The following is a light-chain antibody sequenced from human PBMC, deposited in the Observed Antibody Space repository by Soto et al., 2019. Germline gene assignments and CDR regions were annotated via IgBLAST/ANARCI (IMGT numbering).Light chain of an antibody. V-gene: IGLV2-14*01. CDR1: SSDVGGYNY. Sequence: QSVLTQPASVSGSPGQSITISCTGTSSDVGGYNYGSWYQQHPGKAPKLMIYDVSNRPSGVSNRFSGSKSGNTASLTISGLQAEDEADYYCSSYTSSSTVVFGGGTQLTVL. J-gene: IGLJ2*01. CDR3: SSYTSSSTVV. CDR2: DVS.